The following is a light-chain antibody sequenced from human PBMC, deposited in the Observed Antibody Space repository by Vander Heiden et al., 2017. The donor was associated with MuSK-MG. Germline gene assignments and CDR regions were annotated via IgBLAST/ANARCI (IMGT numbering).Light chain of an antibody. V-gene: IGKV1-39*01. J-gene: IGKJ3*01. Sequence: DIQMTQSPSFLSASVGDRVTITCRASQSISSYLSWYQQKPGKAPKFLIYAASSLESGVPSRFSGGGSGTDFTLTISRLQPEDFATYYCQQSDSTPPTFGHGTKVDIK. CDR1: QSISSY. CDR3: QQSDSTPPT. CDR2: AAS.